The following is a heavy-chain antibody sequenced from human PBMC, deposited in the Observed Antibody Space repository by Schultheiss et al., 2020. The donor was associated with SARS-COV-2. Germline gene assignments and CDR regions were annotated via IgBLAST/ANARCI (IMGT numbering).Heavy chain of an antibody. D-gene: IGHD4-17*01. Sequence: SETLSLTCAVYGGSFSGYYWSWIRQPPGKGLEWIGEINHSGSTNYNPSLKSRVTISVDTSKNQFSLKLSSVTAADTAVYYCATHYGDYGDYWGRGSLVTVSS. CDR1: GGSFSGYY. J-gene: IGHJ4*02. CDR3: ATHYGDYGDY. CDR2: INHSGST. V-gene: IGHV4-34*01.